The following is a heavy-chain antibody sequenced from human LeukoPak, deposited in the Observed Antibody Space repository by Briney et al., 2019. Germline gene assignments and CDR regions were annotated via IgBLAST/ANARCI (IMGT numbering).Heavy chain of an antibody. V-gene: IGHV4-38-2*02. J-gene: IGHJ5*02. D-gene: IGHD3-16*02. Sequence: SETLSLTCTVSGYSIRTGSYWGWIRQPPGRGLEWIATAYHSTIAYYNPSLKSRLTISIDTSKNQFSLKLGSVTAADTAVYYCARDPSTVWGTYRPSWFDPWGQGTLVTVSS. CDR2: AYHSTIA. CDR1: GYSIRTGSY. CDR3: ARDPSTVWGTYRPSWFDP.